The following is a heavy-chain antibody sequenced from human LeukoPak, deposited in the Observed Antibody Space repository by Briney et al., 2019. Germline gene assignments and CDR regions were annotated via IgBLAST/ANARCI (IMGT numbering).Heavy chain of an antibody. CDR3: VRHDGRGGATMGSLDS. CDR1: GDSITSSSHH. V-gene: IGHV4-39*01. Sequence: SETLSLTCTVSGDSITSSSHHWGWIRQSPGKGLEWIGSIYFGRTTYYNPSLSSRVALSVVTSKNQFSLQLTSVTAADTAVYYCVRHDGRGGATMGSLDSWGQGSLVTVS. J-gene: IGHJ4*02. CDR2: IYFGRTT. D-gene: IGHD5-12*01.